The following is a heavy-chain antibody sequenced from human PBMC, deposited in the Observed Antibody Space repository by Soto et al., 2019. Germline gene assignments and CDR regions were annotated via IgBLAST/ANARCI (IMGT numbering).Heavy chain of an antibody. Sequence: PGGSLRLSCAASGFTFSRYWMSWVRQAPGKGLEWVANIKEDGRENNYVDSVKGRFTISRDNARNSLYLQMNSLRAEDTAVYYCAREEVLLNAYDYWGQGTLVTVSS. J-gene: IGHJ4*02. CDR1: GFTFSRYW. V-gene: IGHV3-7*05. CDR2: IKEDGREN. D-gene: IGHD3-10*01. CDR3: AREEVLLNAYDY.